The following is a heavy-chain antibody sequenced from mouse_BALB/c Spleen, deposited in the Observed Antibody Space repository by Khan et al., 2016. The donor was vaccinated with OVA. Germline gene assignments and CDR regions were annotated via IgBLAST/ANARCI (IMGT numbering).Heavy chain of an antibody. CDR3: EGMLEY. Sequence: QVQLKQSGAELARPGASVKMSCKASGYTFTSYTMHWVKQRPGQGLEWIGYINPSSGYTKYNQKFKDKATLTADKSSSTAYMQLSSLTSEDSAVXYYEGMLEYWGQGTTVTVSA. CDR2: INPSSGYT. CDR1: GYTFTSYT. J-gene: IGHJ2*01. V-gene: IGHV1-4*01.